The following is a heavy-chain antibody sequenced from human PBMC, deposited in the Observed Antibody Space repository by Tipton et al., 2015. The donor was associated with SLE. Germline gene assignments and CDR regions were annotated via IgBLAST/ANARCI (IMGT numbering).Heavy chain of an antibody. Sequence: TLSLTCTVSGGSISSSSYYWGWIRPPPGKGLEWIGSIYYSGSTNYNPSLKSRVTISVDTSKNQFSLKLSSVTAADTAVYYCARDRGQWLVDYWGQGTLVTGSS. D-gene: IGHD6-19*01. CDR3: ARDRGQWLVDY. V-gene: IGHV4-39*07. J-gene: IGHJ4*02. CDR2: IYYSGST. CDR1: GGSISSSSYY.